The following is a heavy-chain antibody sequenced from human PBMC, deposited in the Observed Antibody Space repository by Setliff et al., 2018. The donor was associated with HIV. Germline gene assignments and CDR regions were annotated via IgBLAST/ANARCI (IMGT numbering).Heavy chain of an antibody. D-gene: IGHD6-13*01. CDR2: IRSKAYGGTT. CDR1: GFTFGDYG. J-gene: IGHJ4*02. V-gene: IGHV3-49*05. Sequence: NPGGSLRLSCTISGFTFGDYGMSWFRQAPGKGLEWVAFIRSKAYGGTTEYAASVKGRFTISRDDSKSVAYLQMNSLKTEDTAVYYCAGEQQLVTDYWGQGTLVTVSS. CDR3: AGEQQLVTDY.